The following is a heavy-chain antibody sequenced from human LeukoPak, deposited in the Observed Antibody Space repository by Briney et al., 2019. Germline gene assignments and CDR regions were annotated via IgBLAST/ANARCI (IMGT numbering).Heavy chain of an antibody. V-gene: IGHV3-48*01. CDR1: GFIFSTHS. D-gene: IGHD6-6*01. CDR2: ISAGSSTV. CDR3: AGDISSGY. Sequence: TGGSLRLSCAASGFIFSTHSMNWVRQAPGKGLEWVSYISAGSSTVYYADSVKGRFTISRDNAKNSLYLQMNSLRAEDTAVYYCAGDISSGYWGQGTLVTVSS. J-gene: IGHJ4*02.